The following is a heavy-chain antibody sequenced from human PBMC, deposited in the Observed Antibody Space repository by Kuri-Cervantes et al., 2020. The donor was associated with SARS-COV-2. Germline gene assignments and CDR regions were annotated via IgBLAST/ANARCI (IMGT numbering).Heavy chain of an antibody. J-gene: IGHJ5*02. CDR1: GGSISSSSYY. V-gene: IGHV4-39*01. Sequence: GSLRLSCTVSGGSISSSSYYWGWIRQPPGKGLGWIGSIYYSGSTYYNPSLKSRVTISVDTSKNQFSLKLSSVTAADTAVYHCAGLLGFDPWGQGTLVTVSS. D-gene: IGHD2-8*02. CDR2: IYYSGST. CDR3: AGLLGFDP.